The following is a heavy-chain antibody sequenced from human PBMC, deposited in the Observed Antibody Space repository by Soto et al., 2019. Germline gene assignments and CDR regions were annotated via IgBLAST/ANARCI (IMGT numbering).Heavy chain of an antibody. Sequence: QVQLVQSGAEVKKPGASVKVSCKASGYIFNNYAISWVRQAPGQGLEWMGWMNVYNGHTKYAQKVQGRLTMTTDTSTSTTYMELRNLRSDDTAVYYRARDLSSGWFDHWGQGTLVTVSS. D-gene: IGHD6-19*01. V-gene: IGHV1-18*01. CDR2: MNVYNGHT. CDR1: GYIFNNYA. J-gene: IGHJ5*02. CDR3: ARDLSSGWFDH.